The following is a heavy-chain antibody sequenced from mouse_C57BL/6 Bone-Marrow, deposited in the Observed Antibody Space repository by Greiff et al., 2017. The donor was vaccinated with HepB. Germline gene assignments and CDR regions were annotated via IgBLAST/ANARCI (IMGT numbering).Heavy chain of an antibody. CDR2: ISYDGSN. CDR3: ARGGFPFYAMDY. J-gene: IGHJ4*01. CDR1: GYSITSGYY. Sequence: EVQVVESGPGLVKPSQSLSLTCSVTGYSITSGYYWNWIRQFPGNKLEWMGYISYDGSNNYNPSLKNRISITRDTSKNQFFLKLNSVTTEDTATYYCARGGFPFYAMDYWGQGTSVTVSS. V-gene: IGHV3-6*01.